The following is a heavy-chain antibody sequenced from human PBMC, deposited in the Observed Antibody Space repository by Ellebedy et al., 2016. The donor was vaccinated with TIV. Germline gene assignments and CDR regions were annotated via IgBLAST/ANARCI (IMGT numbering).Heavy chain of an antibody. CDR1: GFIFSSHW. V-gene: IGHV3-7*01. D-gene: IGHD6-13*01. CDR2: IKQDGSEK. CDR3: ARAIAAAGSY. Sequence: GGSLRLSXAASGFIFSSHWMSWVRQVPGKGLEWVANIKQDGSEKYYVDSVKGRFTISRDNAKNSLYLQMNSLRAEDTAVYYCARAIAAAGSYWGRGTLVTVSS. J-gene: IGHJ4*02.